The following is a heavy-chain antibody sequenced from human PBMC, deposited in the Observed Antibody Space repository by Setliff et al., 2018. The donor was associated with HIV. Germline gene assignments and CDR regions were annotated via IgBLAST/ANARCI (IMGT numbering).Heavy chain of an antibody. Sequence: ASVKVSCKASGYTFTSYDINWVRQATGQGLEWMGWMNPNSGDTDYAQKFQGRVTMTRNTSIGAAYMELSSLRSEDTAVYYCARDETWGSLYYGLDVWGQGTTVTVSS. CDR1: GYTFTSYD. J-gene: IGHJ6*02. D-gene: IGHD7-27*01. CDR2: MNPNSGDT. CDR3: ARDETWGSLYYGLDV. V-gene: IGHV1-8*02.